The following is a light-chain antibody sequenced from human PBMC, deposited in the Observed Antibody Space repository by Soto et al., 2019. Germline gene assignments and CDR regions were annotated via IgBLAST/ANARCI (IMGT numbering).Light chain of an antibody. J-gene: IGLJ1*01. CDR2: SNN. V-gene: IGLV1-44*01. Sequence: QSVRTQPPSASGTPGQRVTISCSGSSSNIGSNTVNWYQHLPRAAPKLLIQSNNQRPSGVPDRFSGSQSGTSASLAISGLQSEDEADYCCAVWDDSLNGYVFGTGTKLTVL. CDR3: AVWDDSLNGYV. CDR1: SSNIGSNT.